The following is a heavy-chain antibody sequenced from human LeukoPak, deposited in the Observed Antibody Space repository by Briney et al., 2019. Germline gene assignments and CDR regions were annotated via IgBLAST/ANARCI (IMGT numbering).Heavy chain of an antibody. J-gene: IGHJ3*02. D-gene: IGHD3-3*01. CDR2: INFNSGST. CDR3: AREAGGVSTNDAFDI. CDR1: GYTFTGYY. V-gene: IGHV1-2*02. Sequence: GASVKVSCKASGYTFTGYYMHWVRQAPGQGLEGMGWINFNSGSTNSAQKFQGRVTMTRDTSISTAYMELSRLRPDDTAVYYCAREAGGVSTNDAFDIWGQGTMVTVSS.